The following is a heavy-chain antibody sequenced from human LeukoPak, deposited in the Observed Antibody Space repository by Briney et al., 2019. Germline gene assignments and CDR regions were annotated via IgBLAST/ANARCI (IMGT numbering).Heavy chain of an antibody. Sequence: PGGSLRLSCAASGFTFDDYAMHWVRQAPGKGLEWVSGISWNSGSIGHADSVKGRFTISRDNAKNSLYLQMNSLRAEDTALYYCAKDTSIAVAGSLDYWGQGTLVTVSS. CDR1: GFTFDDYA. V-gene: IGHV3-9*01. CDR3: AKDTSIAVAGSLDY. J-gene: IGHJ4*02. CDR2: ISWNSGSI. D-gene: IGHD6-19*01.